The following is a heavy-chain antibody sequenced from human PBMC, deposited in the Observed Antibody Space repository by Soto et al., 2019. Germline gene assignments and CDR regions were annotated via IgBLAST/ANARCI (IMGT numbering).Heavy chain of an antibody. V-gene: IGHV4-39*01. J-gene: IGHJ5*02. CDR2: IYYSGST. D-gene: IGHD1-26*01. Sequence: SETLSLTCTVSGGSISSSSYYWGWIRQPPGKGLEWIGSIYYSGSTYYNPSLKSRVTISVDTSKNQFSLKLSSVTAADTAVYYCARHSIAKWEVGNWFDPWGQGTLVTVSS. CDR1: GGSISSSSYY. CDR3: ARHSIAKWEVGNWFDP.